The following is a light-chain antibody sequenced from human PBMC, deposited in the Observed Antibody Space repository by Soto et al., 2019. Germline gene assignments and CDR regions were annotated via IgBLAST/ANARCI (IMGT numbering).Light chain of an antibody. CDR2: DAS. Sequence: EIVLTQSPATLSLSPGERATLSCRASQSVSNSLAWYQQKPGQAPRLLIYDASNRATGIPARFSGSGSGTDFTLTISSLEPEDFAVYYCQQRSNWPHTFGQGTKLEIK. CDR1: QSVSNS. J-gene: IGKJ2*01. V-gene: IGKV3-11*01. CDR3: QQRSNWPHT.